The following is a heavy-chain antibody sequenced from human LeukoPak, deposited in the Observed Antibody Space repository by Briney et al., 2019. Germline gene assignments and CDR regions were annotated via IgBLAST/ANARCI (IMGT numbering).Heavy chain of an antibody. CDR1: RGTFSTYA. J-gene: IGHJ5*02. V-gene: IGHV1-69*01. Sequence: ASVTVSCKASRGTFSTYAISWVRQAPGQGLEWMGGLIHIFGTANYAQKFQGRVTITADESTSTAYMELSSLRSEDTAVYYCARDTRHRYCSSTICYRGWLDPWGQGTLVTVSS. D-gene: IGHD2-2*01. CDR2: LIHIFGTA. CDR3: ARDTRHRYCSSTICYRGWLDP.